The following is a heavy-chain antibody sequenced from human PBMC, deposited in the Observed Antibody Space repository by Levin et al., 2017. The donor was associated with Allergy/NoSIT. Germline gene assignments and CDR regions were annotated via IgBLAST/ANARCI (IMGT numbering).Heavy chain of an antibody. CDR2: IRPIFGTA. D-gene: IGHD2-2*01. J-gene: IGHJ3*02. CDR3: TMEANIVVLPAAGDSFDI. V-gene: IGHV1-69*13. CDR1: GGTFSSNA. Sequence: SVKVSCKASGGTFSSNALNWVRQAPGQGLEWMGGIRPIFGTADYAQKYQGRVSITADESTGTAYMEMSSLRSEDTAMYYCTMEANIVVLPAAGDSFDIWGQGTMVTVSS.